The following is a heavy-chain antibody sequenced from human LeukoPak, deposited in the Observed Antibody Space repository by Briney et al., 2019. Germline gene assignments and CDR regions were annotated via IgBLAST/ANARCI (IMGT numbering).Heavy chain of an antibody. D-gene: IGHD3-16*01. CDR2: ISSTGNSI. CDR1: GFTFSDYY. V-gene: IGHV3-11*01. J-gene: IGHJ5*02. CDR3: ARVPRGGDRFDP. Sequence: GGSLRLSCAASGFTFSDYYMTWIRQAPGKGLEWVSYISSTGNSIYYADSVKGRFTISRDNAKNSLYLQMNSLRAEDTAVYYCARVPRGGDRFDPWGQGTQVTVSS.